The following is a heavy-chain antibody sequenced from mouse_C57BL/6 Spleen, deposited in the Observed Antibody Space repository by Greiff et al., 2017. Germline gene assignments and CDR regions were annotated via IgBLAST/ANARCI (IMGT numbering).Heavy chain of an antibody. V-gene: IGHV1-64*01. D-gene: IGHD2-12*01. J-gene: IGHJ1*03. CDR1: GYTFTSYW. Sequence: QVQLQQPGAELVKPGASVKLSCKASGYTFTSYWMNWVKQRPGQGLEWIGMIHPNSGSTNYNEKFKSKATLPVDKSSSTAYMQLSSLTSEDSAVYYCARNGLRPSWYVDVWGTGTTVTVSS. CDR2: IHPNSGST. CDR3: ARNGLRPSWYVDV.